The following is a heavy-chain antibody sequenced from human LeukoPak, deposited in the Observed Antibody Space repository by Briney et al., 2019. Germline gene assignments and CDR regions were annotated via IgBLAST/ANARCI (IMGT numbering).Heavy chain of an antibody. CDR1: GFTFSSYW. CDR2: IKQEGSEK. V-gene: IGHV3-7*01. J-gene: IGHJ4*02. D-gene: IGHD1-14*01. Sequence: GGSLRLSCAASGFTFSSYWMSWVRHAPGKGRESVANIKQEGSEKYYVDSVKGRFTISRDNAKNSLYLQMNSLRAEDTAVYYCARGLYNRNYWGQGTLVTVSS. CDR3: ARGLYNRNY.